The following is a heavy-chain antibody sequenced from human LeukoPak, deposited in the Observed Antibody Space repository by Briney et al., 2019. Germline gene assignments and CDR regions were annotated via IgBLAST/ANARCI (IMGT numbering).Heavy chain of an antibody. CDR2: IEFDGSTK. Sequence: PGGSLRLSCAASGFTFTNYGMHWVRQAPGKGLEWAAFIEFDGSTKYSADSVKGRFTISRDNSKNTLYLQMNSLRPEDTALYYCANHVTVHCSRSRCSDYWGQGTLVTVSS. CDR3: ANHVTVHCSRSRCSDY. CDR1: GFTFTNYG. J-gene: IGHJ4*02. V-gene: IGHV3-30*02. D-gene: IGHD2-2*01.